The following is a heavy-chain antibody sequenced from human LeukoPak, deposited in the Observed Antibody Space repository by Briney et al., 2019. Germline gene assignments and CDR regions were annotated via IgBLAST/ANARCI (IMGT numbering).Heavy chain of an antibody. D-gene: IGHD6-19*01. V-gene: IGHV1-2*02. CDR2: INPNSGGT. CDR1: GYTFTGYY. J-gene: IGHJ5*02. CDR3: ARGRSIAVAATLLSWFDP. Sequence: ASVKVSCKASGYTFTGYYMHWVRQAPGQGLEWMGWINPNSGGTNYAQKFQGRVTMTRDTSISTAYMELSRLRSDDTAVYYCARGRSIAVAATLLSWFDPWGQGTLVTVSS.